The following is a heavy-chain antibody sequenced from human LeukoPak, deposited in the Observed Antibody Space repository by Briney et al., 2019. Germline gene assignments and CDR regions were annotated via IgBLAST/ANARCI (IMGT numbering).Heavy chain of an antibody. Sequence: GGSLRLSCTASGFTFGDYAMSWVRQAPGKGLEWVGFIRSKAYGGTTEYAASVKGRFTISRDDSKSIAYLQMNSLRAEDTAVYYCARDGRGYSGYVPGYYYYGMDVWGQGTTVTVSS. CDR3: ARDGRGYSGYVPGYYYYGMDV. CDR2: IRSKAYGGTT. CDR1: GFTFGDYA. D-gene: IGHD5-12*01. V-gene: IGHV3-49*04. J-gene: IGHJ6*02.